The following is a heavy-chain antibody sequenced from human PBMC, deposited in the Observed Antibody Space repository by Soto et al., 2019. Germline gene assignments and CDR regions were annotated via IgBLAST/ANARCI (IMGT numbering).Heavy chain of an antibody. CDR2: INPSGGST. J-gene: IGHJ6*02. V-gene: IGHV1-46*01. CDR3: ARVDGEYYYYYGMDV. CDR1: GYTFTSYY. Sequence: GASVKVSCKASGYTFTSYYMHWVRQAPGQGLEWMGIINPSGGSTSYAQKFQGRVTMTRDTSTSTVYMELSSLRSEDTAVYYCARVDGEYYYYYGMDVWGQGTTVTVSS. D-gene: IGHD4-17*01.